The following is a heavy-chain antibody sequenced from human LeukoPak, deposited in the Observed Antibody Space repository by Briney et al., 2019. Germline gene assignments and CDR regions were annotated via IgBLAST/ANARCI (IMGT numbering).Heavy chain of an antibody. J-gene: IGHJ6*02. CDR1: CGSVSGTSWY. V-gene: IGHV4-39*01. D-gene: IGHD2/OR15-2a*01. Sequence: SETLSLTCTVACGSVSGTSWYWVWIRQPPGKGLEWIGNIYYSGSTYYNPSLKSRVTISVDTSKNQFSLKLSSVTAADTAVYHCASHTGGFYRVDVRLQGATVSVSS. CDR2: IYYSGST. CDR3: ASHTGGFYRVDV.